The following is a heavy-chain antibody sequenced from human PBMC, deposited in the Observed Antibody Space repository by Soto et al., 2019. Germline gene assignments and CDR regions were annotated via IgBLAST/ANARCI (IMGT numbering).Heavy chain of an antibody. CDR1: GFTFSSYG. V-gene: IGHV3-30*18. Sequence: GGSLRLSCAASGFTFSSYGMHWVRQAPGKGLEWVAVISYDGSNKYYAESVKGRFTISRDNSKNKLYLQMNSLRTEDTAVYYCAKDEANYYDFWRKEDYYYYGMDVWGQGTTVTVSS. D-gene: IGHD3-3*01. CDR3: AKDEANYYDFWRKEDYYYYGMDV. J-gene: IGHJ6*02. CDR2: ISYDGSNK.